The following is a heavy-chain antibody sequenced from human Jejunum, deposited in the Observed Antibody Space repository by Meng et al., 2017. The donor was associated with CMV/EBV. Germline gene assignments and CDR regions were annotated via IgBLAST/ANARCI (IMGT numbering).Heavy chain of an antibody. V-gene: IGHV3-23*01. J-gene: IGHJ4*02. CDR2: VLGTGPT. CDR1: GFTFHNYA. CDR3: ARGDSSTTWLVFDY. D-gene: IGHD6-13*01. Sequence: SGFTFHNYAMAWVRQAPGKGLEWVSTVLGTGPTYYADYVKGRFTISRDDSRNTLFLQLNSLRDEDTAVFYCARGDSSTTWLVFDYWGLGTLVTVSS.